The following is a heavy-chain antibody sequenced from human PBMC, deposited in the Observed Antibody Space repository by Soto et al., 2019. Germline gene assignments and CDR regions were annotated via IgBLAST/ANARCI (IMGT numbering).Heavy chain of an antibody. D-gene: IGHD5-12*01. V-gene: IGHV1-18*04. CDR3: ANALRLPAHADYYYGMDV. J-gene: IGHJ6*02. CDR1: GYTFTNHG. CDR2: INPYNANT. Sequence: GASVKVSCKTSGYTFTNHGINWVRQAPGQGLEWMGWINPYNANTNYAQKLQGRVTMTTDTSTTTAYMDLRSLTSDDTAGYYCANALRLPAHADYYYGMDVWGQGPTVTVSS.